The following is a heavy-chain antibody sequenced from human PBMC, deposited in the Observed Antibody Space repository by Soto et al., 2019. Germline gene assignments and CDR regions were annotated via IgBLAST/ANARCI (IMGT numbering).Heavy chain of an antibody. V-gene: IGHV3-30*18. J-gene: IGHJ4*02. D-gene: IGHD3-22*01. Sequence: QVQLVESGGGVVQPGRSLRLSCAASGFTFSSYGMHWVRQAPGKGLEWVAVISYDGSNKYYADSVKGRFTISRDNSKNPLYLHMNSLRAEDTAVYYCAKNHYDSSGIDYWGQGTLVTVSS. CDR2: ISYDGSNK. CDR1: GFTFSSYG. CDR3: AKNHYDSSGIDY.